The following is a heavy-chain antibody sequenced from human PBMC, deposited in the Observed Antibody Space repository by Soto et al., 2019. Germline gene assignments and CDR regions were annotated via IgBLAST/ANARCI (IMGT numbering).Heavy chain of an antibody. D-gene: IGHD6-6*01. Sequence: SETLSLTCTVSGGSVSSGSYYWSWIRQPPGKGLEWIGYIYYSGSTNYNPSLKSRVTISVDTSKNQFSLKLSSVTAADTAVYYCARRGRYSSSSGMYNWFDPWGQGTPVPVYS. J-gene: IGHJ5*02. V-gene: IGHV4-61*01. CDR2: IYYSGST. CDR3: ARRGRYSSSSGMYNWFDP. CDR1: GGSVSSGSYY.